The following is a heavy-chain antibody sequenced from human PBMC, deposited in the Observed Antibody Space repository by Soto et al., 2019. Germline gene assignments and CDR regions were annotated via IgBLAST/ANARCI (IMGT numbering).Heavy chain of an antibody. CDR2: LNPGNGIT. J-gene: IGHJ4*02. CDR1: GYTFTTYT. CDR3: ARDIAGSYKAFDC. Sequence: GASVKVSCKASGYTFTTYTIHWVRQAPGQSLEWVGWLNPGNGITKYSENLEGRVSITRDTSASTAYMEVSSLRYEDTAIYYCARDIAGSYKAFDCWGQGALVTVSS. V-gene: IGHV1-3*01. D-gene: IGHD1-26*01.